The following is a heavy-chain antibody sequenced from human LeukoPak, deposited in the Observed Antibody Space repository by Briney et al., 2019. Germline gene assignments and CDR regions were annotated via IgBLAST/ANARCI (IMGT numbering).Heavy chain of an antibody. CDR3: ARIGD. V-gene: IGHV3-30*03. CDR1: GFTFSSYG. Sequence: PGGSLRLSCAASGFTFSSYGIHWVRQAPGKGLEWVAATSYDGSNKHYADSVKGRFIISRDNSKNTVYLQMDSLRAEDTAVYYCARIGDWGQGTLVTVSS. J-gene: IGHJ4*02. CDR2: TSYDGSNK.